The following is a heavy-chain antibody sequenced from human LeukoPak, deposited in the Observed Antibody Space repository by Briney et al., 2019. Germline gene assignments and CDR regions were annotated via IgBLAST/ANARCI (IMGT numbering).Heavy chain of an antibody. CDR1: GGSISSYY. CDR3: ARDLRYYGSGVNWFDP. J-gene: IGHJ5*02. V-gene: IGHV4-59*01. Sequence: KPSETLSLTCTVSGGSISSYYWSWIRQPPGKGLEWIGYIYYSGSTNYNPSLKGRVTISVDTSKNQFSLKLSSVTAADTAVYYCARDLRYYGSGVNWFDPWGQGTLVTVSS. D-gene: IGHD3-10*01. CDR2: IYYSGST.